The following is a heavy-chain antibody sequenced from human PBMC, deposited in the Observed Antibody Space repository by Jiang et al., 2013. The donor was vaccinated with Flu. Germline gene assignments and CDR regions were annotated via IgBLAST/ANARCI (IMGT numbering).Heavy chain of an antibody. CDR3: ARNGLFVIRGVPYYFDY. D-gene: IGHD3-10*01. Sequence: GLVKPSQTLSLTCTVSGGSISSDGYYWSWIRQHPGKGLEWIGYIYYSGSTYYNPSLKSRVSISVDTSKNQFSLKLSSVTAADTAVYYCARNGLFVIRGVPYYFDYWGQGTLVTVSS. V-gene: IGHV4-31*03. CDR1: GGSISSDGYY. J-gene: IGHJ4*02. CDR2: IYYSGST.